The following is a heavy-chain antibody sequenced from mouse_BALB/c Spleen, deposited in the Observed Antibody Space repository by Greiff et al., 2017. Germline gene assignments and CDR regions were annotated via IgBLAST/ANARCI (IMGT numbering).Heavy chain of an antibody. J-gene: IGHJ1*01. CDR2: IDPENGDT. CDR3: KRESVWDMDV. V-gene: IGHV14-4*02. D-gene: IGHD3-3*01. Sequence: EVQLQQSGAELVRSGASVKLSCTASGFNIKDYYMHWVKQRPEQGLEWIGWIDPENGDTEYAPKFQGKATLTADTSSNTAYLQLSSLTSEDTAVYCCKRESVWDMDVWGAGTTVTVSS. CDR1: GFNIKDYY.